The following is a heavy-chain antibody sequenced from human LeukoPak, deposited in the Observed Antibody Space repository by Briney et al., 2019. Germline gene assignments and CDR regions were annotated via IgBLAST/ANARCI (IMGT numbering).Heavy chain of an antibody. D-gene: IGHD3-10*01. V-gene: IGHV3-30*03. CDR2: MSYDGRYR. CDR3: ARSELYYGSESYYHLDY. J-gene: IGHJ4*01. CDR1: GFTFDFYA. Sequence: PGTSLRLSCTTSGFTFDFYAMHWVRQAPGKGLEWVAVMSYDGRYRYYADSAKGRFTISRDNSKRTLYLEMSSLRPEDTALYYCARSELYYGSESYYHLDYWGHGTLVIVSS.